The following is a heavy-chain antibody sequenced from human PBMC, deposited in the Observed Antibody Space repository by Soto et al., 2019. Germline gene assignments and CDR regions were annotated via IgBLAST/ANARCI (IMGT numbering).Heavy chain of an antibody. Sequence: SETLSLTCAVYGGSFSGYYCSWIRQPPGKGLEWIGEINHSGSTNYNPSLKSRVTISVDTSKNQFSLKLSSVTAADTAVYYCARGPLEYSSWDYFDYWGQGTLVTVSS. J-gene: IGHJ4*02. V-gene: IGHV4-34*01. CDR2: INHSGST. CDR3: ARGPLEYSSWDYFDY. D-gene: IGHD6-6*01. CDR1: GGSFSGYY.